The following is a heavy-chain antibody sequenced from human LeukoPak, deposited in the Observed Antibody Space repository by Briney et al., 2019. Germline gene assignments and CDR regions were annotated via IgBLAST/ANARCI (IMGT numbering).Heavy chain of an antibody. CDR1: GFTFSNYG. J-gene: IGHJ4*02. CDR2: ITSSGGST. D-gene: IGHD5-12*01. V-gene: IGHV3-23*01. CDR3: ARGWLVSFDS. Sequence: PGGSLRLSCADSGFTFSNYGMSWVRQAPGKGLEWVSSITSSGGSTYYAESVKGRFTISRDSSQKTLHLQMSDLKSDDAAIYYCARGWLVSFDSWGQGTLVAVSS.